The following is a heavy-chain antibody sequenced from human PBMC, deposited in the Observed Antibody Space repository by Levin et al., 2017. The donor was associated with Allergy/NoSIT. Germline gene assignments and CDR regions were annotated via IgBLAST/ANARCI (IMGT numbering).Heavy chain of an antibody. CDR1: GFTFSSYA. CDR2: ISYDGSNK. J-gene: IGHJ4*02. D-gene: IGHD6-19*01. CDR3: AREARLAPKAGDY. Sequence: LSLTCAASGFTFSSYAMHWVRQAPGKGLEWVAVISYDGSNKYYADSVKGRFTISRDNSKNTLYLQMNSLRAEDTAVYYCAREARLAPKAGDYWGQGTLVTVSS. V-gene: IGHV3-30-3*01.